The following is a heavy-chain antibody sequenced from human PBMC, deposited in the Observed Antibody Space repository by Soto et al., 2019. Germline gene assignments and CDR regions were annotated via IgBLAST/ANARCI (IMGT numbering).Heavy chain of an antibody. J-gene: IGHJ4*02. CDR3: AREGRSYYGSPSYYFDY. CDR1: GFTFSSYA. D-gene: IGHD3-10*01. CDR2: ISYDGSNK. V-gene: IGHV3-30-3*01. Sequence: QVQLVESGGGVVQPGRSLRLSCAASGFTFSSYAMHWVRQAPGKGLEWVAVISYDGSNKYYADSVKGRFTISRDNSKNTLYVQMNSLKAEDTAVYYCAREGRSYYGSPSYYFDYWGQGTLVTVSS.